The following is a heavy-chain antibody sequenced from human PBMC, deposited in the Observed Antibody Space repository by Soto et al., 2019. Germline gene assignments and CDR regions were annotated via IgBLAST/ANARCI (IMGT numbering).Heavy chain of an antibody. J-gene: IGHJ3*02. CDR3: ARALVIVGATGGAFDI. CDR1: GGSISSYY. D-gene: IGHD1-26*01. CDR2: IYYSGST. Sequence: SETLSLTCTVSGGSISSYYWSWIRQPPGKGLEWIGYIYYSGSTNYNPSLKSRVTISVGTSKNQFSLKLSSVTAADTAVYYCARALVIVGATGGAFDIWGQGTMVTVSS. V-gene: IGHV4-59*01.